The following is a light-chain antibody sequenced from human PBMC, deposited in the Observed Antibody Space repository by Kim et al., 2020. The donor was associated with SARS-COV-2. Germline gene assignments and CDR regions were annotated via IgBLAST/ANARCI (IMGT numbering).Light chain of an antibody. V-gene: IGKV3-20*01. Sequence: PGERATLSCRASQSVSSSYLAWYQQKPGQAPRLLIYGASSRATGIPDRFSGSGSGTDFTLTISRLEPEDFAVYYCQQYGSSPYTFGQGTKLEIK. CDR2: GAS. CDR3: QQYGSSPYT. CDR1: QSVSSSY. J-gene: IGKJ2*01.